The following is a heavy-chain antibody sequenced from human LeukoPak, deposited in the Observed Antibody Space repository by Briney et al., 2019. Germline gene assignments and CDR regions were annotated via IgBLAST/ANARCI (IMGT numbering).Heavy chain of an antibody. J-gene: IGHJ5*02. V-gene: IGHV4-59*01. CDR3: ARGQTGYCSSTSCYHWFDP. CDR2: IYYSGST. D-gene: IGHD2-2*01. CDR1: GGSISSYY. Sequence: SETLSLTCTVSGGSISSYYWSWIRQPPGKGLEWIGYIYYSGSTTYNPSLKSRVTISVDTSKNQFSLKLSSVTAADTAVYYCARGQTGYCSSTSCYHWFDPWGQGTLVTVSS.